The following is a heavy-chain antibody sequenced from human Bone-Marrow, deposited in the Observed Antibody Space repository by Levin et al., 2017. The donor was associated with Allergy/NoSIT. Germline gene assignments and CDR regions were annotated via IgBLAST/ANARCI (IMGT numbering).Heavy chain of an antibody. CDR3: ARDGPLGELELPANYYYGMDV. V-gene: IGHV1-69*13. CDR2: IIPIFGTA. J-gene: IGHJ6*02. CDR1: GGTFSSYA. D-gene: IGHD1-7*01. Sequence: SVKVSCKASGGTFSSYAISWVRQAPGQGLEWMGGIIPIFGTANYAQKLQGRVTITADESTSTAYMELSSLRSEDTAVYYCARDGPLGELELPANYYYGMDVWGQGTTVTVSS.